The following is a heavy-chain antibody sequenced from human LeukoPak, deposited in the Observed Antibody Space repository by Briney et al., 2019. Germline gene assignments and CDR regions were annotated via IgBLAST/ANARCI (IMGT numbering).Heavy chain of an antibody. CDR2: ISYDGSNK. CDR3: AKDLGYCSSTSCYNQFGMDV. J-gene: IGHJ6*02. Sequence: PGGSLRLSCAASGFTFSSYGMHWVRQAPGKGLEWVAVISYDGSNKYYADSVKGRFTISRDNSKNTLYLQMNSLRAEDTAVYYCAKDLGYCSSTSCYNQFGMDVWGQGTTVTVSS. D-gene: IGHD2-2*01. V-gene: IGHV3-30*18. CDR1: GFTFSSYG.